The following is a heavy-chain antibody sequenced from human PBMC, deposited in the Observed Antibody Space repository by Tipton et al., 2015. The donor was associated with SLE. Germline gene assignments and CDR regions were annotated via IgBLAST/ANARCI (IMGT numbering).Heavy chain of an antibody. J-gene: IGHJ6*02. D-gene: IGHD4-23*01. V-gene: IGHV3-30*02. Sequence: SLRLSCAASGFTFSSYGMHWVRQAPGKGLEWVAFIRYDGSNKYYADSVKGRFTISRDNSKNTLYLQMNSLRAEDTAVYYCASKWLLPGGYYGMDVWGQGTTVTVSS. CDR2: IRYDGSNK. CDR1: GFTFSSYG. CDR3: ASKWLLPGGYYGMDV.